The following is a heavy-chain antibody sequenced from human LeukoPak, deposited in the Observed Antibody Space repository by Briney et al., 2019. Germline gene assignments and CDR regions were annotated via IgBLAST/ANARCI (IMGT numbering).Heavy chain of an antibody. CDR1: GFIFSNYV. Sequence: GGSLRLSCAASGFIFSNYVMHWVRQAPGKGLEWVEVIWHDGSEKYYGDSVKGRFSISRDNSKNTLYLQMNSLRAEDTAVYFCVKESDAFDIWGQGTMVTVSS. CDR2: IWHDGSEK. V-gene: IGHV3-33*06. CDR3: VKESDAFDI. J-gene: IGHJ3*02.